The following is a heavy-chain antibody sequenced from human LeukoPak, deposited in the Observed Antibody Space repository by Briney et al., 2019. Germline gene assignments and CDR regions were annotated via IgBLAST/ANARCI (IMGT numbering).Heavy chain of an antibody. CDR3: TKPGTSSGYYYPAYFDS. Sequence: PGGSLRLSCAASGFTFSNYAMNWFRQAPGQGLEWVSTISYTGGTTYYTDSVRGRFTISRDNSDNNLYLQMHSLRAEDTAVYYCTKPGTSSGYYYPAYFDSWGQGTLVTVSS. J-gene: IGHJ4*02. CDR2: ISYTGGTT. D-gene: IGHD3-22*01. CDR1: GFTFSNYA. V-gene: IGHV3-23*01.